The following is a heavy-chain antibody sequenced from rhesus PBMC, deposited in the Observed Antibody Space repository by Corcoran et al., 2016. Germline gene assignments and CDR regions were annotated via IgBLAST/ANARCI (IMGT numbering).Heavy chain of an antibody. D-gene: IGHD3-28*01. CDR2: IRSASSYI. V-gene: IGHV3-115*02. CDR3: TRTYYYDSGYYIDY. CDR1: GGSFRGSW. J-gene: IGHJ4*01. Sequence: VQLQESGPGLVKPPETLSLTCAVSGGSFRGSWWGWIRQPPGSGLGWVSAIRSASSYIYYGDSVKGRFTIYRDNAKNSLSLQMNSLRAEDTAVYYCTRTYYYDSGYYIDYWGQGVLVTVSS.